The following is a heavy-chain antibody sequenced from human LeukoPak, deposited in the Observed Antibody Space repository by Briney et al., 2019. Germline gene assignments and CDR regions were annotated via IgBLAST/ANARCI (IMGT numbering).Heavy chain of an antibody. V-gene: IGHV4-34*01. CDR1: GGSFSGYY. Sequence: SETLSLTCAVYGGSFSGYYWSWIRQPPGKGLEWIGEINHSGSTNYNPSLKSRVTISVDTSKNQFSLKLSSVTAADTAVYYCARSEYSYGADAFDIWGQGTMVTVSS. J-gene: IGHJ3*02. CDR2: INHSGST. D-gene: IGHD5-18*01. CDR3: ARSEYSYGADAFDI.